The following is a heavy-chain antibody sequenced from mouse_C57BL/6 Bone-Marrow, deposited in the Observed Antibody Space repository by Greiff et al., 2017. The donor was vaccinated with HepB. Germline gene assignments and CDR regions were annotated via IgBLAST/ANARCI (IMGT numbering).Heavy chain of an antibody. V-gene: IGHV3-6*01. CDR1: GYSITSGYY. J-gene: IGHJ2*01. D-gene: IGHD2-4*01. Sequence: EVKVEESGPGLVKPSQSLSLTCSVTGYSITSGYYWNWIRQFPGNKLEWMGYISYDGSNNYNPSLKNRISITRYTSKNQFFLKLNSVTTEDTATYYCASSDYDDGYWGQGTTLTFSS. CDR3: ASSDYDDGY. CDR2: ISYDGSN.